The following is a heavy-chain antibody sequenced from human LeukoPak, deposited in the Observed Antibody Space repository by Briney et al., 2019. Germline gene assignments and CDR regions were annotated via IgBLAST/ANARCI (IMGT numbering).Heavy chain of an antibody. CDR3: ARTGISGPDY. Sequence: SETLSLTCTVSGGSISTYYWSWIRQPPEKGLEWIGYIYYSGSTNYNPSLKSRVTISVDTSKNQFSLKLSSVTAADTAVYYRARTGISGPDYWGQGTLVTVSS. V-gene: IGHV4-59*01. CDR2: IYYSGST. J-gene: IGHJ4*02. CDR1: GGSISTYY. D-gene: IGHD3-3*02.